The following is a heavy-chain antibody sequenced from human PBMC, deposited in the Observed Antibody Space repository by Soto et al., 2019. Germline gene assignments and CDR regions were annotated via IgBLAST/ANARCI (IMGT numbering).Heavy chain of an antibody. CDR1: DASVSTGVYY. V-gene: IGHV4-31*03. CDR3: AGAVSDFDVRRYRTSYFDQ. J-gene: IGHJ4*02. D-gene: IGHD3-10*02. CDR2: IDNSGST. Sequence: SETLSLTCTVSDASVSTGVYYWTWIRQHPGKGLEWIGYIDNSGSTYYNPSLTGRVDISVDTSKNEFSLNLQSLTAADTAFYYCAGAVSDFDVRRYRTSYFDQWGQGILVTVSS.